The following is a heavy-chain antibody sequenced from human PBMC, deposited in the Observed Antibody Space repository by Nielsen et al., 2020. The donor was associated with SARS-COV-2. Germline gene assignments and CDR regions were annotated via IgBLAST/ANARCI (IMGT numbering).Heavy chain of an antibody. V-gene: IGHV3-33*08. CDR1: GFPFDNYA. J-gene: IGHJ4*02. Sequence: GGSLRLSCAASGFPFDNYAMHWVRRVPGKGLEWVAVIWYDGSNKYYADSVKGRFTISRDNSKNTLYLQMNSLRAEDTAVYYCARGDTYYDFWSGYPSGYWGQGTLVTVSS. D-gene: IGHD3-3*01. CDR2: IWYDGSNK. CDR3: ARGDTYYDFWSGYPSGY.